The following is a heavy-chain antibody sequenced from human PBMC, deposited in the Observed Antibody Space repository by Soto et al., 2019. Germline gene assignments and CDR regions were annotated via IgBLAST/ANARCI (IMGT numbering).Heavy chain of an antibody. D-gene: IGHD1-1*01. V-gene: IGHV4-31*02. Sequence: SETLSLTCTVSGDSISTDDHYWSWIRQHPGRGLGWIGYIYHGGTTYYNPSLESRVTISIDTSENHFSLRLNSVTVADTAVYYCARAALYNRGHCWFDPWGQGTLVTAPQ. CDR1: GDSISTDDHY. J-gene: IGHJ5*02. CDR2: IYHGGTT. CDR3: ARAALYNRGHCWFDP.